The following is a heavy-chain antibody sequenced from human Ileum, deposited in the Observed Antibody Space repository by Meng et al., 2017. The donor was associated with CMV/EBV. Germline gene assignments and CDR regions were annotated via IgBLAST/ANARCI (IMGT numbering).Heavy chain of an antibody. V-gene: IGHV3-48*03. Sequence: YNNHEMYWVRQAPGKGLEWVSYISSSGSNIYYADSVKGRFTISRDNAQNSLYLQMNSLRADDTAVYYCARESQYDFWSGYGYWGQGTLVTVSS. CDR3: ARESQYDFWSGYGY. D-gene: IGHD3-3*01. CDR2: ISSSGSNI. J-gene: IGHJ4*02. CDR1: YNNHE.